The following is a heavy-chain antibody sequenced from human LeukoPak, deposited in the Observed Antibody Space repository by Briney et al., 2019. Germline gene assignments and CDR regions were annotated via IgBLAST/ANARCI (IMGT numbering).Heavy chain of an antibody. CDR2: IYYSGST. CDR1: GGSIRSSSYY. Sequence: SETLSLTCTVSGGSIRSSSYYWGWIRQPPGKGLEWIGSIYYSGSTYYNASLKSRGTISVDTSKNQSSLKLNSVTAADTAVYYCARHSRSGYGDYESAFDIWGQGTMVTVSS. D-gene: IGHD5-12*01. V-gene: IGHV4-39*01. CDR3: ARHSRSGYGDYESAFDI. J-gene: IGHJ3*02.